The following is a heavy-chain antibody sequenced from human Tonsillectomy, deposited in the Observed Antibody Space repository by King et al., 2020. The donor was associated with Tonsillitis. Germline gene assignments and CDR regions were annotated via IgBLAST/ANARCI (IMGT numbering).Heavy chain of an antibody. CDR2: ISYDGSKK. Sequence: HVQLVESGGGVVQPGRSLRLSCAASGFTFSSYGMHWVRQAPGKGLEWVAVISYDGSKKYYADSVKGRFTISRDDSKNTLHLQMNSLKPEDTAVYYCAKDRWVPFDYWGQGTLVTVSS. CDR3: AKDRWVPFDY. D-gene: IGHD2-2*01. V-gene: IGHV3-30*18. CDR1: GFTFSSYG. J-gene: IGHJ4*02.